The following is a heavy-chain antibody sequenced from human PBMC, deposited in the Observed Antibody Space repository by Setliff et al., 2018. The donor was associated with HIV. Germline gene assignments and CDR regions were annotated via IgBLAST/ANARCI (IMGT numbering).Heavy chain of an antibody. CDR3: ATKLYCTYGVCLDAFDI. Sequence: GASVKVSCKASGYTFTGYYVHWVRQAPGQGLEWMGRIIPSSGGTNYAQKFQGRVTMTRDTSISTAYMELTRLRSDDTAVYYCATKLYCTYGVCLDAFDIWGQGTMVTVSS. D-gene: IGHD2-8*01. J-gene: IGHJ3*02. V-gene: IGHV1-2*06. CDR2: IIPSSGGT. CDR1: GYTFTGYY.